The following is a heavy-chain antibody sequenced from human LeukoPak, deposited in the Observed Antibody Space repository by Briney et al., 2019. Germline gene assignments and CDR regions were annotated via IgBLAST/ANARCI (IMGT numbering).Heavy chain of an antibody. J-gene: IGHJ4*02. CDR3: ARGGSYKTSALGY. Sequence: ASVKVSCKASGGTFSSYAISWVRQAPGQGLEWMGGIIPIFGTANYAQKFQGRVTITADKSTSTAYMELSSLRSEDMAVYYCARGGSYKTSALGYWGQGTLVTVSS. CDR1: GGTFSSYA. D-gene: IGHD1-26*01. V-gene: IGHV1-69*06. CDR2: IIPIFGTA.